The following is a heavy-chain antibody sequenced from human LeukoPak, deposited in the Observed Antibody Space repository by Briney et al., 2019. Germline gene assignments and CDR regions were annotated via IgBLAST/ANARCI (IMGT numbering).Heavy chain of an antibody. CDR3: AGGGGSYRLGVYFDY. Sequence: RGSLRLSCAASGFTVISNYMSWVRQAPGKGLEWVSVIYSGDNTNYADSVKGRFTISRDNSKNRLYLQLNSLRAEDTAVYYCAGGGGSYRLGVYFDYWGQGTLVTVSS. V-gene: IGHV3-53*01. J-gene: IGHJ4*02. CDR2: IYSGDNT. D-gene: IGHD1-26*01. CDR1: GFTVISNY.